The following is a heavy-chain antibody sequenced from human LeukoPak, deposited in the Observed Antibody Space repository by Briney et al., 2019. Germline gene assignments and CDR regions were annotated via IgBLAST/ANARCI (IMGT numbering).Heavy chain of an antibody. CDR1: GFTVSSNY. CDR3: ASTLDDAFDI. Sequence: GGSLRLSCAASGFTVSSNYMSWVRQAPGKGLEWVSVIYSGGSTYYADSVKGRFTISRDNSKNTLYLQMNSLRGEDTAVYYCASTLDDAFDIWGQGTMVTVSS. V-gene: IGHV3-53*01. J-gene: IGHJ3*02. CDR2: IYSGGST. D-gene: IGHD3-9*01.